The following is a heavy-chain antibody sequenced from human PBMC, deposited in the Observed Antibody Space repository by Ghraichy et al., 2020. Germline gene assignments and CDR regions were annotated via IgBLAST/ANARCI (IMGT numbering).Heavy chain of an antibody. Sequence: SQNLSLTCTVSGDSLSPYSWSWIRQAPGKGLEWIGYFFNTWNTNYNPSLKSRVSVSLDTSKNQVSLKVSSVTAADTAVYYCAREALGASGTTYFDSWGQGIQVTVSS. CDR2: FFNTWNT. D-gene: IGHD1-1*01. CDR3: AREALGASGTTYFDS. J-gene: IGHJ4*02. CDR1: GDSLSPYS. V-gene: IGHV4-59*01.